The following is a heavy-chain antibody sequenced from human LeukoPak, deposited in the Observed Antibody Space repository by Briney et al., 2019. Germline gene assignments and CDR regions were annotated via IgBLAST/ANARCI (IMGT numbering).Heavy chain of an antibody. V-gene: IGHV3-33*01. CDR1: GFTFSSYG. Sequence: GRSLRLSCAASGFTFSSYGMHWVRQAPGKGLEWVAVIWYDGSNKYYADSVKGRFTISRDNSKNTLYLQVNSLRAEDTAVYYCAREIYDYVWGSYRPRYYFDYWGQGTLVTVSS. CDR3: AREIYDYVWGSYRPRYYFDY. CDR2: IWYDGSNK. D-gene: IGHD3-16*02. J-gene: IGHJ4*02.